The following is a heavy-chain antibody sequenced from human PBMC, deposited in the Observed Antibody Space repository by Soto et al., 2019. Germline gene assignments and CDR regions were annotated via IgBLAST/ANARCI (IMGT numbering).Heavy chain of an antibody. V-gene: IGHV1-69*02. D-gene: IGHD2-15*01. CDR3: ARVPPACSRDTGGSCYLSTRLHYDYYYGMDV. J-gene: IGHJ6*02. CDR1: GGTFSSYT. CDR2: IIPILGIA. Sequence: QVQLVQSGAEVKKPGSSVKVSCKASGGTFSSYTISWVRQAPGQGLEWMGRIIPILGIANYAQKFQGRVTITADKSTSTAYMELSSLRSEDTAVYYCARVPPACSRDTGGSCYLSTRLHYDYYYGMDVWGQGTTVTVSS.